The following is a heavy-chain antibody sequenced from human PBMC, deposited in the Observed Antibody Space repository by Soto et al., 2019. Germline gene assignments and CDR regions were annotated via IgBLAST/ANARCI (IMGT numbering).Heavy chain of an antibody. CDR1: GGSVSSGNYF. CDR3: ARDGGAKNGYVNF. D-gene: IGHD5-12*01. Sequence: PSETLSLTCSVSGGSVSSGNYFWTWIRQPPGKTLEWIGYVYYSGSANYNPALKGRATISVDTSKNQFSLKLSSVTAADTAVYYCARDGGAKNGYVNFWGQGKLVTVSS. CDR2: VYYSGSA. V-gene: IGHV4-61*01. J-gene: IGHJ4*02.